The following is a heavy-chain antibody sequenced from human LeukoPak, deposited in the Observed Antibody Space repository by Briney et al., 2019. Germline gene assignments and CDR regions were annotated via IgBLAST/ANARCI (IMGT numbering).Heavy chain of an antibody. CDR2: IIPIFGTA. V-gene: IGHV1-69*13. CDR1: GYTFTSYA. Sequence: GASVKVSCKASGYTFTSYAISWVRQAPGQGLEWMGGIIPIFGTANYAQKFQGRVTITADESTSTAYMELSGLRSEDTAVYYCARGPKGIVVVPAAIKVPYYYYMDVWGKGTTVTVSS. J-gene: IGHJ6*03. D-gene: IGHD2-2*01. CDR3: ARGPKGIVVVPAAIKVPYYYYMDV.